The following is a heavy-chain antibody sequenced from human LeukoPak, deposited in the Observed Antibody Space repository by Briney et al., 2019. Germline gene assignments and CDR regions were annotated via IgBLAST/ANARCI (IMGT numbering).Heavy chain of an antibody. V-gene: IGHV4-59*12. Sequence: SETLSLTCTVSGGSISSYYWSWIRQPPGKGLEWIGYIYHSGSTYYNPSLKSRVTISVDRSKNQFSLKLSSVTAADTAVYYCARALHYYDSSGYGYWGQGTLVTVSS. J-gene: IGHJ4*02. D-gene: IGHD3-22*01. CDR3: ARALHYYDSSGYGY. CDR1: GGSISSYY. CDR2: IYHSGST.